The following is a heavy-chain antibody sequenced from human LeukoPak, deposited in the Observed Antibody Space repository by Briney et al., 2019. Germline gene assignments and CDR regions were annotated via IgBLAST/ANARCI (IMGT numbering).Heavy chain of an antibody. V-gene: IGHV1-2*02. CDR2: INPNSGGT. Sequence: ASVKVSCKASGYTFTSYDINWVRQATGQGLEWMGWINPNSGGTNYAQKFQGRVTMTRDTSISTAYMELSRLRSDDTAVYYCARSADYYYYMDVWGKGTTVTVSS. J-gene: IGHJ6*03. CDR1: GYTFTSYD. CDR3: ARSADYYYYMDV.